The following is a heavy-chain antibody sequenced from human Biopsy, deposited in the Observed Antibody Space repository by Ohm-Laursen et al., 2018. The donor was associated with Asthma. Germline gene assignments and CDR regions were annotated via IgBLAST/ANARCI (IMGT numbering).Heavy chain of an antibody. V-gene: IGHV3-30*18. CDR2: ISFEGSNK. D-gene: IGHD1-26*01. J-gene: IGHJ4*02. CDR1: GFTFSNYG. Sequence: GQTLSLTCAASGFTFSNYGMHWVRQAPGKGLDWVAVISFEGSNKNYTDSVKGRFTISRDNSRNTLHLQMNSLRAEDTAVYYRAKDVFPGWELRRGPDYWGQGTLVTVSS. CDR3: AKDVFPGWELRRGPDY.